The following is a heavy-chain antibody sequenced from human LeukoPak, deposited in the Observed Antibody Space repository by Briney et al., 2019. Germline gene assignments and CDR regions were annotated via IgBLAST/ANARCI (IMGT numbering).Heavy chain of an antibody. CDR1: GGSISSTRYY. CDR3: ARHATIAVGGAFDI. V-gene: IGHV4-39*01. D-gene: IGHD6-19*01. CDR2: IYYSGST. J-gene: IGHJ3*02. Sequence: PSETLSLTCTVSGGSISSTRYYWGWIRQPPGKGLEWLGCIYYSGSTYYNPSLKSRVTMSVDTSKNQFSLKLSSVSAADTAVYYCARHATIAVGGAFDIWGQGTMVTVSS.